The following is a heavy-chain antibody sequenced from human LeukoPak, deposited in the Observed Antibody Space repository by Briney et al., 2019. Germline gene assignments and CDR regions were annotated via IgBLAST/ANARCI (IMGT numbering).Heavy chain of an antibody. CDR3: ASNGYYSVDH. CDR2: IYYSGST. V-gene: IGHV4-59*12. Sequence: KPSETLSLTCTVSGGSISSYYWSWIRQPPGKGLEWIGYIYYSGSTTYNPSLKSRVTISMDTSRTQFSLNLSSVTAADTAVYYCASNGYYSVDHWGQGTLVTVSS. J-gene: IGHJ4*02. CDR1: GGSISSYY. D-gene: IGHD4-17*01.